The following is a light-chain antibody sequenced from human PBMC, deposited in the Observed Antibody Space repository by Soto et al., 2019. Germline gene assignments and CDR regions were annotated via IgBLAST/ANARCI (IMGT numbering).Light chain of an antibody. CDR1: STDVGGYNY. J-gene: IGLJ1*01. CDR2: EVS. V-gene: IGLV2-14*01. CDR3: GSYTSTDTPFV. Sequence: QSVLTQPASLSGSPGQSITISCTGTSTDVGGYNYVSWYQHHPGKGPKLIIYEVSNRPSGVSDRFSGSKSGNKASLIISNLEAEDESDYYCGSYTSTDTPFVFGTGTKVTVL.